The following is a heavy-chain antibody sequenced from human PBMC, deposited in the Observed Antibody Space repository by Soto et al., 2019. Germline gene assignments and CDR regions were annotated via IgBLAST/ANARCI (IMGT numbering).Heavy chain of an antibody. CDR1: GYTFTSYG. J-gene: IGHJ6*02. Sequence: GASVKVSCKASGYTFTSYGISWGRQAPGQGLEWMGWISAYNGNTNYAQKLQGRVTMTTDTSTSTAYMELRSLRSDDTAVYYCARDRPTVTTDPHYYYYYGMDVWGQGTTVTVSS. V-gene: IGHV1-18*01. CDR2: ISAYNGNT. CDR3: ARDRPTVTTDPHYYYYYGMDV. D-gene: IGHD4-17*01.